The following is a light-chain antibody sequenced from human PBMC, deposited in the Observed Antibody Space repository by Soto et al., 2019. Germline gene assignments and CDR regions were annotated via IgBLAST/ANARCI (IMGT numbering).Light chain of an antibody. CDR2: DVN. Sequence: QSALTQPASVSGSPGQSITISCTGISSDSGAYKYVSWYQQSPGKVPKVIIYDVNNRPSGVSNRFSASKSGNTASLTISGLQAEDEAHYYCSSFTVSSTQFVFGTGTKLTVL. V-gene: IGLV2-14*01. CDR3: SSFTVSSTQFV. CDR1: SSDSGAYKY. J-gene: IGLJ1*01.